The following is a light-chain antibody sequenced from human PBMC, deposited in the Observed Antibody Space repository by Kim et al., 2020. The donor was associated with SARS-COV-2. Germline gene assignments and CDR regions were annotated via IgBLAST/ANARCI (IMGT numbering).Light chain of an antibody. V-gene: IGLV4-69*01. CDR2: LNSDGSH. J-gene: IGLJ1*01. CDR1: SGHSSYA. CDR3: QTWGTGIHV. Sequence: ASVKLTCTLRSGHSSYAIAWHQQQPEKGPRYLMKLNSDGSHSKGGGIPDRFSGSSSGAERYLTIASLQSEDEADYYCQTWGTGIHVFGTGTKVTVL.